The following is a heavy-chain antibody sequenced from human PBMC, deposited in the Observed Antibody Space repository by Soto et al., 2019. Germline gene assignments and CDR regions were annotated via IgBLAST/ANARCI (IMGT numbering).Heavy chain of an antibody. J-gene: IGHJ3*02. Sequence: QVQLVQSGAEVKKPGASVKVSCKASGYTFTGYYMHWVRQAPGQGLEWMGWINPNSGGTNYAQKVQGRVTMTRDTSISTAYMELSRLRSDDTAVYYCAGVWGSYSGAFDIWGQGTMVTVSS. CDR3: AGVWGSYSGAFDI. D-gene: IGHD3-16*01. CDR1: GYTFTGYY. CDR2: INPNSGGT. V-gene: IGHV1-2*02.